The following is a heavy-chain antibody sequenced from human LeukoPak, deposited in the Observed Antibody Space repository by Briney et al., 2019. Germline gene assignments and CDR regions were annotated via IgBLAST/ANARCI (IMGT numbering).Heavy chain of an antibody. CDR2: INPDTGGP. CDR1: GYTFTDYY. CDR3: ARSDGQTKYDYGERGIDY. Sequence: GASVKVSCKASGYTFTDYYIHWVRQAPGQGLEWMGCINPDTGGPSSAQKFQGRVTMTRDTSMRTAYMELSSLRSDDTAVSFCARSDGQTKYDYGERGIDYWGQGTLVTVSS. D-gene: IGHD4/OR15-4a*01. J-gene: IGHJ4*02. V-gene: IGHV1-2*02.